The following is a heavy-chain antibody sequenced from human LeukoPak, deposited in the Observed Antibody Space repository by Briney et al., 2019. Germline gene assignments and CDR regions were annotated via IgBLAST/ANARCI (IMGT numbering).Heavy chain of an antibody. CDR2: INPNSGGT. CDR3: ARERRWSSRNWFDP. J-gene: IGHJ5*02. Sequence: ASVKASCKASGYTFTGYYMHWVRQAPGQGLEWMGWINPNSGGTNYAQKFQGWVTMTRDTSISTAYMELSRLRSDDTAVYYCARERRWSSRNWFDPWGQGTLVTVSS. V-gene: IGHV1-2*04. D-gene: IGHD4-23*01. CDR1: GYTFTGYY.